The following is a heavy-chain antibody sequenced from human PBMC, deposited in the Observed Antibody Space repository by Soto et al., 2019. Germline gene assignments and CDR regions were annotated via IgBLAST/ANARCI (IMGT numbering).Heavy chain of an antibody. J-gene: IGHJ1*01. D-gene: IGHD6-19*01. V-gene: IGHV3-7*05. Sequence: EVQLVESGGGLVQPGGSLRLSCVASGFTLSSYWMSWVRQAPGKGPEWVANIKGDGSEKYYADSVKGRFTISRDNAKNSLLLEMISLRAEDTALYYCARCVGAVAGSNLGQGTLVTVSS. CDR2: IKGDGSEK. CDR3: ARCVGAVAGSN. CDR1: GFTLSSYW.